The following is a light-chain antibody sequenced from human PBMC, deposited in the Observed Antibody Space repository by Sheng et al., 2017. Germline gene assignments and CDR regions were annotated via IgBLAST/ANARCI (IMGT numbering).Light chain of an antibody. V-gene: IGKV2D-29*02. Sequence: DVVLTQSPFSLSVSPGQPASISCKSSQSLLHADGRTYVYWFLQRPGQSPQLLISEVSNRFSGVPDRFSGSGSGSHFTLEISRVESEDVGVYYCMQSLQVPFTFGQGTKLDIK. J-gene: IGKJ2*01. CDR1: QSLLHADGRTY. CDR3: MQSLQVPFT. CDR2: EVS.